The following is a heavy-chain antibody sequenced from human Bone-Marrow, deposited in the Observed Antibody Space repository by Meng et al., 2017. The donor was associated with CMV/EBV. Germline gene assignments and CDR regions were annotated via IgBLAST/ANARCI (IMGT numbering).Heavy chain of an antibody. V-gene: IGHV1-2*02. CDR3: ATYNWNDGEGGFDY. Sequence: ASVKVSCKASGYTFTGYYMHWVRQAPGQGLEWMGWINPNSGGTNYAQKFQGRVTMTRDTSISTAYMELSRLRSDDTAVYYCATYNWNDGEGGFDYWGQGTLATVSS. J-gene: IGHJ4*02. D-gene: IGHD1-1*01. CDR2: INPNSGGT. CDR1: GYTFTGYY.